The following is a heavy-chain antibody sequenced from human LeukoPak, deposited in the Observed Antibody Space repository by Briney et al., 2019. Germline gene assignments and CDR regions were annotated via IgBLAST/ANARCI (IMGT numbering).Heavy chain of an antibody. D-gene: IGHD3-22*01. CDR2: MNPNSGIT. CDR1: GYTFTAQY. V-gene: IGHV1-8*02. CDR3: ARGLYYYDSNGRTPYDY. Sequence: EASVKVSCKASGYTFTAQYMHWVRQAPGQGLEWMGWMNPNSGITGYAQKFQGRVSMTRNTSISTAYMELSSLKSEDTAVYYCARGLYYYDSNGRTPYDYWGQGTLVTVSS. J-gene: IGHJ4*02.